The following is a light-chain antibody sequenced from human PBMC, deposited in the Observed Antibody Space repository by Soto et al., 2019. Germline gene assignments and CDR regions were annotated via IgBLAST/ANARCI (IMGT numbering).Light chain of an antibody. V-gene: IGLV2-8*01. J-gene: IGLJ2*01. CDR3: SSYAGSTDVV. Sequence: QSALTQPPSASGSPGQSVTISCTGTSSDVGGYNYVSWYQQHPGKAPKLMIYEVSKRPSGVPDRFSGSKPGNTASLTVSGLQAEDEADYYCSSYAGSTDVVFGGGTKLTVL. CDR1: SSDVGGYNY. CDR2: EVS.